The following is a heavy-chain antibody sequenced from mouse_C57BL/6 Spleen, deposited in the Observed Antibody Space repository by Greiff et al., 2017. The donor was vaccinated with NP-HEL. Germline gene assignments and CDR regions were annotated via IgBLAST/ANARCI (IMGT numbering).Heavy chain of an antibody. D-gene: IGHD2-12*01. V-gene: IGHV1-50*01. CDR3: ARKRRDYAMDY. CDR2: IDPSDSYT. Sequence: QVQLQQPGAELVKPGASVKLSCKASGYTFTSYWMQWVKQRPGQGLEWIGEIDPSDSYTNYNQKFKGKATLTVDTSSSTAYMQLSSLTSEDSAVYYCARKRRDYAMDYWGQGTSLTVSS. CDR1: GYTFTSYW. J-gene: IGHJ4*01.